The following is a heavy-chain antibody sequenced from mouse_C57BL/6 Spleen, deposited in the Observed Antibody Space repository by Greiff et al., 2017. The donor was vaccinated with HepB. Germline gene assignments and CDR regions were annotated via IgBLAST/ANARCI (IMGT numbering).Heavy chain of an antibody. D-gene: IGHD1-1*01. CDR2: INPSSGYT. CDR3: ARPVVDAMDY. Sequence: VQLQQSGAELVKPGASVKLSCKASGYTFTSYWMHWVKQRPGQGLEWIGYINPSSGYTKYNQKFKDKATLTADNSSSTAYMQQSILPYEASAVYYCARPVVDAMDYWGQGTSVTVSS. CDR1: GYTFTSYW. J-gene: IGHJ4*01. V-gene: IGHV1-7*01.